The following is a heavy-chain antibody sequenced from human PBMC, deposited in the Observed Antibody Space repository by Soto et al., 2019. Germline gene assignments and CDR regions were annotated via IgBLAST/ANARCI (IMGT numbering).Heavy chain of an antibody. V-gene: IGHV4-39*01. CDR1: GGSISSSSYY. Sequence: NPSETLSLTCTVSGGSISSSSYYWGWIRQPPGKGLEWIGSIYYSGSTYYNPSLKSRVTISVDTSKNQFSLKLSSVTAADTAVYYCARGLDYWGQGTLVTSPQ. CDR2: IYYSGST. CDR3: ARGLDY. D-gene: IGHD4-17*01. J-gene: IGHJ4*02.